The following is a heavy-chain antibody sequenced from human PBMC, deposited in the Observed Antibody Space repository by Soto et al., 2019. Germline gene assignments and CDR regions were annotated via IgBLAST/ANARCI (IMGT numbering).Heavy chain of an antibody. CDR2: ISAYNGNT. CDR1: GYTVTSYG. D-gene: IGHD3-16*01. CDR3: ARDFGPPVRPSASLDP. Sequence: ASVKVSCKGSGYTVTSYGISWVRQAPGQGLEWMGWISAYNGNTNYAQKLQGRVTMTTDTSTSTAYMELRSLRSDDTAVYYCARDFGPPVRPSASLDPWGQGTLVTVSS. V-gene: IGHV1-18*01. J-gene: IGHJ5*02.